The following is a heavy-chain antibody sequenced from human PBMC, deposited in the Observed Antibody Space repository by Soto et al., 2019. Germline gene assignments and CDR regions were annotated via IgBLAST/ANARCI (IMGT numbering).Heavy chain of an antibody. D-gene: IGHD2-2*01. CDR3: ARGRRLYCSSTSCYRGRWFDP. CDR1: GGSFSGYY. Sequence: KPSETLSLTCAVYGGSFSGYYWSWIRQPPGKGLEWIGEINHSGSTNYNPSLKSRVTISVDTSKSQFSLKLSSVTAADTAVYYCARGRRLYCSSTSCYRGRWFDPWGQGTLVTVSS. J-gene: IGHJ5*02. CDR2: INHSGST. V-gene: IGHV4-34*01.